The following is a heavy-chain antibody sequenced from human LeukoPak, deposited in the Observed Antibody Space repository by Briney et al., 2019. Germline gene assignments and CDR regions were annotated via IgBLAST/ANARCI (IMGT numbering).Heavy chain of an antibody. CDR3: ARQTPPPYFRGSNFVTAEAGDY. V-gene: IGHV1-18*01. J-gene: IGHJ4*02. CDR1: GYTFTSYG. D-gene: IGHD3-10*02. CDR2: ISAYNGNT. Sequence: GASVKVTCKASGYTFTSYGFSWVRQAPAQGLEGMGWISAYNGNTNYAQKLQGRVTMTTDTSTSTAYMELRSLRSDDTAVYYCARQTPPPYFRGSNFVTAEAGDYWGQGTLVTVSS.